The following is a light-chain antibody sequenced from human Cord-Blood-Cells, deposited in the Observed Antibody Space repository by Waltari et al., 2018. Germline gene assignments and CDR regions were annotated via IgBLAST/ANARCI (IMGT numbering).Light chain of an antibody. Sequence: QSALTQPRSVSGSPGQSVTISCTGTSSDVGGYNYVSWYQQHPGKAPKLTIYDVSKRPSGAPDRFSGSKSGNTASLTISGLQAEDEADYYCCTYAGSYTWVFGGGTKLTVL. CDR2: DVS. V-gene: IGLV2-11*01. CDR3: CTYAGSYTWV. J-gene: IGLJ3*02. CDR1: SSDVGGYNY.